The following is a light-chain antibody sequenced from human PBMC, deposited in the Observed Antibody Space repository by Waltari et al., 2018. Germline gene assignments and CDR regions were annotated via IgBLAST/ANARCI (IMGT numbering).Light chain of an antibody. CDR2: WAS. CDR1: QSVLFRSSNKNY. V-gene: IGKV4-1*01. CDR3: QQYYSSPLT. J-gene: IGKJ4*01. Sequence: DFVMTQSPDSLAVSLGERATINCKSSQSVLFRSSNKNYLAWYQQKPGQPPKLLIYWASTRESGVPDRFSGSGSGTDVTLTISRLQAEDVAVYYCQQYYSSPLTFGGGTKVEIK.